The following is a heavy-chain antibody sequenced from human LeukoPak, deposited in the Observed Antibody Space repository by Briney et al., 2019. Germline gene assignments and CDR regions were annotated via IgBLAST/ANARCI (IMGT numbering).Heavy chain of an antibody. CDR3: AKDMVRGALNDY. D-gene: IGHD3-10*01. Sequence: GGSLRLSCAASGFTFSSYGMHWVRQAPGKGLEWVAFIRYDGNNKYYADSVKGRFTISRDNSKNTLYLQMNSLRAEDTAVYYCAKDMVRGALNDYWGQGTLVTVSS. CDR2: IRYDGNNK. V-gene: IGHV3-30*02. CDR1: GFTFSSYG. J-gene: IGHJ4*02.